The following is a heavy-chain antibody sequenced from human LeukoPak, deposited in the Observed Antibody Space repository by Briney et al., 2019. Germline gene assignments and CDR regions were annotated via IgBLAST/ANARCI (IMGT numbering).Heavy chain of an antibody. CDR2: INPSGGST. D-gene: IGHD3-3*01. CDR3: ARNPPKAGLRFLEWVFFDY. V-gene: IGHV1-46*01. CDR1: GYTFTSYY. J-gene: IGHJ4*02. Sequence: GASVKVSCKASGYTFTSYYMHWVRRAPGQGLEWMGIINPSGGSTSYAQKFQGRVTMTRDMSTSTVYMELSSLRSEDTAVYYCARNPPKAGLRFLEWVFFDYWGQGTLVTVSS.